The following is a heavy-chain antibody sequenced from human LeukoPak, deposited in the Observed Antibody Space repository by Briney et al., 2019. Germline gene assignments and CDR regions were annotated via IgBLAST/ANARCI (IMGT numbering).Heavy chain of an antibody. J-gene: IGHJ3*02. CDR2: ISSSSSYT. V-gene: IGHV3-21*01. CDR1: GFTFSSYS. CDR3: ARSMAI. D-gene: IGHD6-6*01. Sequence: PGGSLRLSCAASGFTFSSYSMNWVRQAPGKGLEWVSSISSSSSYTYYADSVKGRFTISRDNAKNSLYLQMNSLRAEDTAVYYCARSMAIWGQGTMVTVSS.